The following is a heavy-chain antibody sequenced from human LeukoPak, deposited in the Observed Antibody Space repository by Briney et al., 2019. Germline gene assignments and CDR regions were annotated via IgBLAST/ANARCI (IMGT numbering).Heavy chain of an antibody. CDR3: AREGPDYGDYAAFDI. Sequence: ASVKVSCKASGYTFTSYDMDWVRQAPGQGLEWMGIINPSGGSTSYAQKFQGRVTMTRDTSTSTVYMELSSLRSEDTAVYYCAREGPDYGDYAAFDIWGQGTMVTASS. D-gene: IGHD4-17*01. CDR1: GYTFTSYD. CDR2: INPSGGST. V-gene: IGHV1-46*01. J-gene: IGHJ3*02.